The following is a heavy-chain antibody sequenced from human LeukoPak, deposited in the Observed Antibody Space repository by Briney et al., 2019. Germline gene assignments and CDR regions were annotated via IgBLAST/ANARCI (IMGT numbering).Heavy chain of an antibody. V-gene: IGHV5-51*01. CDR1: GYSFTNNW. Sequence: GESLKISCQGFGYSFTNNWIGWVRQMPGKGLEWMGIIYPGDSHTRYSPSFQGQVTISADKSISTAYLQWSSLKASDTAIYYCARHASGDLSTPFDYWGQGTLVTVSA. CDR3: ARHASGDLSTPFDY. D-gene: IGHD3-16*02. J-gene: IGHJ4*02. CDR2: IYPGDSHT.